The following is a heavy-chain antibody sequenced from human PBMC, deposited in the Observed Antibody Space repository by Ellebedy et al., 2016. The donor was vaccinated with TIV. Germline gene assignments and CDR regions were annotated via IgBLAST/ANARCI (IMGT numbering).Heavy chain of an antibody. CDR2: INGGATST. V-gene: IGHV3-23*01. J-gene: IGHJ4*02. CDR1: GFTFNTYA. Sequence: GGSLRLXCSASGFTFNTYAMSWVRQAPGKGLEWVSTINGGATSTFYAGSVRGRFTISRDNSKNSLYLQMNSLRAEDTAVYYCARDRDFWSGRSPQTDWGQGTLVTVSS. CDR3: ARDRDFWSGRSPQTD. D-gene: IGHD3-3*01.